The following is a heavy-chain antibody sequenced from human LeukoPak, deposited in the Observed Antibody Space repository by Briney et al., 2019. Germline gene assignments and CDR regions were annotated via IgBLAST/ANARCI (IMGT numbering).Heavy chain of an antibody. CDR2: INPNSGGT. J-gene: IGHJ4*02. D-gene: IGHD4-17*01. CDR3: ARVFRFRYGDYCDY. CDR1: GYTFTGYY. V-gene: IGHV1-2*06. Sequence: ASVKVSCKASGYTFTGYYMHWVRQAPGQGLEWMGRINPNSGGTNYAQKFQGRVTMTRDTSTSTVYMELSSLRSEDTAVYYCARVFRFRYGDYCDYWGQGTLVTVSS.